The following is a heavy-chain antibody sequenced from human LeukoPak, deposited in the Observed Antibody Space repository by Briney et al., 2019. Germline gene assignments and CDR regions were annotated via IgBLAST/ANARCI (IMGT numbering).Heavy chain of an antibody. Sequence: GGSLRLSCAASGFTFSSYAMSWVRQAPGKGLEWVSAISGSGGSTYYADSVKGRFTISRDNSKNTLYLQMNSLRAEDTAVYYCAKVGYCSSTSCSKGHYYYYYYYGMDVWGQGTTVTVSS. V-gene: IGHV3-23*01. J-gene: IGHJ6*02. CDR1: GFTFSSYA. CDR3: AKVGYCSSTSCSKGHYYYYYYYGMDV. D-gene: IGHD2-2*03. CDR2: ISGSGGST.